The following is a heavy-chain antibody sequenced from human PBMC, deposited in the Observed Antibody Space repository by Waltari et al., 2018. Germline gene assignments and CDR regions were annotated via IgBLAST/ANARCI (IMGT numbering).Heavy chain of an antibody. V-gene: IGHV3-7*01. CDR1: GMTFSNYW. Sequence: EVQLVESGGGSVQPGGSLRLSCAASGMTFSNYWMNWGRQAPGKGLEWGANRKQDGSEKNYVDSVEGRFSSSRDNAQNSLYLQMNSLRAEDTAIYYCVTGLTTVTAKDYFDHWGQGALVTVS. CDR2: RKQDGSEK. J-gene: IGHJ4*02. CDR3: VTGLTTVTAKDYFDH. D-gene: IGHD4-17*01.